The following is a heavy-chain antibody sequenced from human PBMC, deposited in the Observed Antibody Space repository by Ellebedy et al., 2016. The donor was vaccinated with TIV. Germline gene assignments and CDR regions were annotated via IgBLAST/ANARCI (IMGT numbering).Heavy chain of an antibody. V-gene: IGHV1-8*01. CDR2: MSPNSGKM. J-gene: IGHJ4*02. Sequence: ASVKVSCKAFGYTFTNYDINWLRQATGQGLEWMGWMSPNSGKMVYAQKFQGRVTMTRNTSITTAYMELSSLRSEDTAVYYCARGYAEDYWGQGTLVTVSS. CDR1: GYTFTNYD. CDR3: ARGYAEDY. D-gene: IGHD4-17*01.